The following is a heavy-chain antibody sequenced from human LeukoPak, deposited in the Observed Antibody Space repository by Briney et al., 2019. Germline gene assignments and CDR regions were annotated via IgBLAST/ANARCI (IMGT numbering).Heavy chain of an antibody. CDR2: ISSDGGYI. J-gene: IGHJ4*02. CDR1: GFIFSTYS. Sequence: GGSLRLSCAASGFIFSTYSMHWVRQAPGKGLEWVSSISSDGGYIYYADSVKGRFTISRDNAKDSLYLQMNSLRAEDTAVYYCAGGNAPLPFDYWGQGTLVTVSS. V-gene: IGHV3-21*01. D-gene: IGHD2-2*01. CDR3: AGGNAPLPFDY.